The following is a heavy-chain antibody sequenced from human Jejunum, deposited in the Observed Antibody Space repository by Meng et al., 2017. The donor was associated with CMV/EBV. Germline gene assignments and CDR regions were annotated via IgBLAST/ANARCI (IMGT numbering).Heavy chain of an antibody. CDR1: GVTGSNDF. D-gene: IGHD4-11*01. CDR2: MYNIGGT. J-gene: IGHJ6*02. V-gene: IGHV3-53*01. Sequence: SGAASGVTGSNDFVAWGRQAPGKGLGWVSVMYNIGGTYYADSVRGRFAISRDNSKNTVFLQMNSLRVDDTAVYFCARADLHTHMDVWGHGTTVTVSS. CDR3: ARADLHTHMDV.